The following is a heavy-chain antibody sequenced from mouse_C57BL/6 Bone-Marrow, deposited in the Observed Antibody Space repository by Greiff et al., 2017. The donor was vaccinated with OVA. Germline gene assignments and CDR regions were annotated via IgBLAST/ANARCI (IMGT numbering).Heavy chain of an antibody. V-gene: IGHV2-2*01. CDR2: IWSGGST. J-gene: IGHJ2*01. Sequence: VQLVESGPGLVQPSQSLSITCTVSGFSLTSYGVHWVRQSPGKGLEWLGVIWSGGSTDSNAAFISRLSISKDNSKSQVFFKMNSLQADDTAIYYCARNNWGFFDYWGQGTTLTVSS. CDR3: ARNNWGFFDY. CDR1: GFSLTSYG. D-gene: IGHD4-1*01.